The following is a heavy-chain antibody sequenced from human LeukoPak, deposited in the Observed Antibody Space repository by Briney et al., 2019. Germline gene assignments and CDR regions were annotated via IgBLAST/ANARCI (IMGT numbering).Heavy chain of an antibody. Sequence: ASVKVSCKASGYTFTNYYMHWVRQAPGQGLEWMGVINPSDGSRSYAQKFQGRVTMTRDTSTSTVYMELSSLRSEDTAVYYCARATTRSDAFDIWGQGTMVTVSS. CDR1: GYTFTNYY. CDR2: INPSDGSR. J-gene: IGHJ3*02. D-gene: IGHD1-26*01. CDR3: ARATTRSDAFDI. V-gene: IGHV1-46*01.